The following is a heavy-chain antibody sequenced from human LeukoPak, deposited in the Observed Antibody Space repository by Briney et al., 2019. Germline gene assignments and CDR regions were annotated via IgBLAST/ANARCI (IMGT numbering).Heavy chain of an antibody. D-gene: IGHD3-22*01. Sequence: PGGSLRLSCVGSGFTFRSHAMSWVRQAPEKGLEFVSGIYENGGTTYYADSVKGRFSISRDNSKNTLYLQMNSLRAEDTAVYYCAKLVTTGPRFDPWGQGTLVTVSS. J-gene: IGHJ5*02. CDR2: IYENGGTT. CDR1: GFTFRSHA. V-gene: IGHV3-23*01. CDR3: AKLVTTGPRFDP.